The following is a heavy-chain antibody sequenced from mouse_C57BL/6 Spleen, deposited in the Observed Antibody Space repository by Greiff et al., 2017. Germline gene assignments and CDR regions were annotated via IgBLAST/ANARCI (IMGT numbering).Heavy chain of an antibody. J-gene: IGHJ1*03. D-gene: IGHD2-3*01. CDR3: ARWGDGSYWYFDV. CDR2: IYPGDGDT. CDR1: GYAFSSYW. V-gene: IGHV1-80*01. Sequence: VQLQQSGAELVKPGASLTISCKASGYAFSSYWMNWVKQRPGKGLEWIGQIYPGDGDTNYNGKFKGKATLTADKSSSTAYMQLSSLISEDSAVYFCARWGDGSYWYFDVWGTGTTVTVSS.